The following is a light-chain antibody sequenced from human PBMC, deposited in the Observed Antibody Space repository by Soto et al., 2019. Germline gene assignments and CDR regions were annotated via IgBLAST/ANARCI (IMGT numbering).Light chain of an antibody. CDR3: QQRSNWIT. J-gene: IGKJ5*01. CDR1: QSISSW. Sequence: DIQMTQSPSTLSASLGDRVTITCRASQSISSWLAWYQQKPGKAPKLLIYAASTLQSGVPSRLSGSGSGTDFTLTISSLQPEDSATYYCQQRSNWITFGQGTRLEIK. CDR2: AAS. V-gene: IGKV1-5*01.